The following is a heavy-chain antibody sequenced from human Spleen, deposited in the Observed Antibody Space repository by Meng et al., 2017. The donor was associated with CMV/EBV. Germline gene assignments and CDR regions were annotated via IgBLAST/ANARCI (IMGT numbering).Heavy chain of an antibody. CDR2: LRLDGSNK. CDR1: GFSFSNYD. V-gene: IGHV3-30*02. Sequence: LSCAESGFSFSNYDMYWVRQAPGKGLEWVAFLRLDGSNKYCADSLKGRFTISRDNSKNTLCLQMNSLRAEDTAVYRSLIILLPYWLGPWGQGILVTVSS. D-gene: IGHD2/OR15-2a*01. J-gene: IGHJ5*02. CDR3: LIILLPYWLGP.